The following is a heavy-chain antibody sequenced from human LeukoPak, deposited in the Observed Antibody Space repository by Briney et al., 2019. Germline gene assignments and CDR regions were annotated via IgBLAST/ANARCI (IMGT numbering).Heavy chain of an antibody. Sequence: ASVKVSCKASGYTFADNYMHWVRQAPGQGLEWMGWINPKSAGTKYAQKFQGRVTMTRDTSISTAYLDLSRLTSDDTAVYYCARSPAGVYQNDYWGQGTLVTAST. D-gene: IGHD2-8*01. CDR3: ARSPAGVYQNDY. J-gene: IGHJ4*02. CDR1: GYTFADNY. V-gene: IGHV1-2*02. CDR2: INPKSAGT.